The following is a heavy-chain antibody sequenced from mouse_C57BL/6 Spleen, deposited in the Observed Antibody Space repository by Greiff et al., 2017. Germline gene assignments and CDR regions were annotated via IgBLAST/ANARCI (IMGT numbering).Heavy chain of an antibody. D-gene: IGHD1-3*01. CDR3: ARGGETRSFDY. CDR1: GYTFTSYW. CDR2: IDPSDSYT. V-gene: IGHV1-69*01. J-gene: IGHJ2*01. Sequence: QVQLQQPGAELVMPGASVKLSCKASGYTFTSYWMHWVKQRPGQGLEWIGEIDPSDSYTNYNQKFKGKSTLTVDKSSSTAYMQLSSLTSEDSAVYYRARGGETRSFDYWGQGTTPTVSS.